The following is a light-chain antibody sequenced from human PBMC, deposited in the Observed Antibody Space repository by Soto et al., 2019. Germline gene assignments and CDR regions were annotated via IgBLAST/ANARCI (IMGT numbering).Light chain of an antibody. CDR3: QQYGSSLQT. J-gene: IGKJ1*01. V-gene: IGKV3-20*01. CDR2: GAS. CDR1: QSVSSSY. Sequence: LELSLGAVSLSTKERATLSCRASQSVSSSYLAWYQQKPGQAPRLLIYGASSRATGIPDRFSGSGSGTDFTLTISRLEPEDCAVYCSQQYGSSLQTFGQGGNVDI.